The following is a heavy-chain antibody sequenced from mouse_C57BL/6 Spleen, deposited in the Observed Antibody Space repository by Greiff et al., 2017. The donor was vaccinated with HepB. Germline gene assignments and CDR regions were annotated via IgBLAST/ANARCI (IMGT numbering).Heavy chain of an antibody. J-gene: IGHJ4*01. CDR2: ISSGGDYI. CDR1: GFTFSSYA. Sequence: EVQVVESGEGLVKPGGSLKLSCAASGFTFSSYAMSWVRQTPEKRLEWVAYISSGGDYIYYADTVKGRFTISRDNARNTLYLQLSSLKSEDTAMYYCTRDYDGSSYGAMDYWGQGTSVTVSS. D-gene: IGHD1-1*01. V-gene: IGHV5-9-1*02. CDR3: TRDYDGSSYGAMDY.